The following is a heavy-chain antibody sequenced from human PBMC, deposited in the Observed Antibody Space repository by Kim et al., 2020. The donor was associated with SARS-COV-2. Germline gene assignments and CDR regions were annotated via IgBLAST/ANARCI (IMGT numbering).Heavy chain of an antibody. CDR1: GFTFSSYA. CDR2: ISGSGGST. CDR3: AKALIEAYCGGDCYSLDY. J-gene: IGHJ4*02. V-gene: IGHV3-23*01. Sequence: GGSLRLSCAASGFTFSSYAMSWVRQAPGKGLEWVSAISGSGGSTYYADSVKGRFTISRDNSKNTLYLQMNSLRAEDTAVYYCAKALIEAYCGGDCYSLDYWGQGTLVTVSS. D-gene: IGHD2-21*02.